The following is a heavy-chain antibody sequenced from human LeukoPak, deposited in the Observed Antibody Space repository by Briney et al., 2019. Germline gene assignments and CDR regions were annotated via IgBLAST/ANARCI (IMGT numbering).Heavy chain of an antibody. D-gene: IGHD3-16*02. J-gene: IGHJ4*02. CDR2: IYSGGST. CDR1: GFTVSSNY. Sequence: GGSLRLSCAASGFTVSSNYMSWVRQAPGKGLEWVSVIYSGGSTYYADSVKGRFTISRDNSKNTLYLQMNSLRAEDTAVYYCATHYDYVWGSYRYYFDYWGQGTLVTVSS. V-gene: IGHV3-53*01. CDR3: ATHYDYVWGSYRYYFDY.